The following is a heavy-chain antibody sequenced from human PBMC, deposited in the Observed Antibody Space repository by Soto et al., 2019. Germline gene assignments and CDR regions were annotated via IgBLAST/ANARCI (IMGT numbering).Heavy chain of an antibody. J-gene: IGHJ3*01. V-gene: IGHV3-21*06. D-gene: IGHD4-17*01. Sequence: GGSLRLSCEGSGFNFRNFNMIWVRQAPGKGLEWVSSVSGSSSYIYYADSVKGRFTVSRDNANNLVFLQMNGLGPEDTAMYYCARDLRGHYGPWGQGTMVTVSS. CDR1: GFNFRNFN. CDR2: VSGSSSYI. CDR3: ARDLRGHYGP.